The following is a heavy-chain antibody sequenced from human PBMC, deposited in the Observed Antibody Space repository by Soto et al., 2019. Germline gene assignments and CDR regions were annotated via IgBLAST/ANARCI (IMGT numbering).Heavy chain of an antibody. J-gene: IGHJ3*01. V-gene: IGHV3-21*06. D-gene: IGHD4-17*01. Sequence: GGSLRLSCEGSGFNFRNFNMIWVRQAPGKGLEWVSSVSGSSSYIYYADSVKGRFTVSRDNANNLVFLQMNGLGPEDTAMYYCARDLRGHYGPWGQGTMVTVSS. CDR1: GFNFRNFN. CDR2: VSGSSSYI. CDR3: ARDLRGHYGP.